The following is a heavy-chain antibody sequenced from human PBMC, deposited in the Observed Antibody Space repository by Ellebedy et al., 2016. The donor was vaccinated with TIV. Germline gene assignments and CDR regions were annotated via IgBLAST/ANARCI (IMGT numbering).Heavy chain of an antibody. CDR2: ITESGGNT. Sequence: PGGSLRLSCAASGLTFSSHAMSWVRQAPGKGLEWVSSITESGGNTYYADSVKGRFTISRDNAKNSLYLQMNSLRAEDTAVYYCSRGIAAVMYWGQGNLVTVSS. V-gene: IGHV3-23*01. CDR3: SRGIAAVMY. J-gene: IGHJ4*02. CDR1: GLTFSSHA. D-gene: IGHD6-13*01.